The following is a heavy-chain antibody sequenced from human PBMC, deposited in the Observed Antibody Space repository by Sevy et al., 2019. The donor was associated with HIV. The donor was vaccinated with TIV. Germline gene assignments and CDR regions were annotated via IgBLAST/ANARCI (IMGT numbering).Heavy chain of an antibody. CDR2: ISDDSRYI. CDR1: GFTFRTYS. V-gene: IGHV3-21*04. CDR3: ARDLTILGVVYGIDY. D-gene: IGHD3-3*01. J-gene: IGHJ4*02. Sequence: GGSLRLSCAASGFTFRTYSMNWVRQAPGKGLEWLSSISDDSRYIYYSDSVKGRLTISRANAKNLLFLQMNNLRVEDTAIYYCARDLTILGVVYGIDYWGQGNLVTVSS.